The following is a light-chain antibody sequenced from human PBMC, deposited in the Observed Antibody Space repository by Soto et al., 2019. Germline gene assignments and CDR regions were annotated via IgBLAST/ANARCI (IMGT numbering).Light chain of an antibody. CDR1: QSVSSSY. CDR2: GAS. J-gene: IGKJ2*02. Sequence: EIVLTQSPGTLSLSPGERATLSCRASQSVSSSYLAWYQQKPGQAPRLLIYGASSRATGIPDRFSGSGSGTDCTLTISRLEPEDFAVYYCQQYGSSPCTFGQGTKLEIK. V-gene: IGKV3-20*01. CDR3: QQYGSSPCT.